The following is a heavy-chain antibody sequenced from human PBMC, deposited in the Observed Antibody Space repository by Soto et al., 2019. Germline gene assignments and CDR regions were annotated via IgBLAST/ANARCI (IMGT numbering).Heavy chain of an antibody. J-gene: IGHJ4*02. CDR2: INAGNGNT. CDR3: PRSIVVVTAADY. V-gene: IGHV1-3*01. CDR1: GYTFTSYA. D-gene: IGHD2-21*02. Sequence: QVQLVQSGAEVKKPGASVKVSCKASGYTFTSYAMHWVRQAPGQRLEWMGWINAGNGNTKYSQKFQGRVTITRDTSASTAYMELSSLRSEYTAVYYCPRSIVVVTAADYWGQGTLVTVSS.